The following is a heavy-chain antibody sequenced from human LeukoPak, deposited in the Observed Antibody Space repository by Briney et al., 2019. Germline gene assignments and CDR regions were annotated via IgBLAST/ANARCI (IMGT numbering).Heavy chain of an antibody. V-gene: IGHV3-7*05. D-gene: IGHD6-19*01. Sequence: GGSLRLSCVASGFTFSSYWMTWVRQAPGKGLEWVANIKQDGSEKYYVDSVKGRFTISRDNAKNSLFLQMNSLRAEDTAVYYCAYSSGWYFDYWGQGALVTVSS. CDR2: IKQDGSEK. CDR1: GFTFSSYW. J-gene: IGHJ4*02. CDR3: AYSSGWYFDY.